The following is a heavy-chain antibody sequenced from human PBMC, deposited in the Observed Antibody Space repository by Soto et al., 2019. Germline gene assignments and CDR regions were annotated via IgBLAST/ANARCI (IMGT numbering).Heavy chain of an antibody. J-gene: IGHJ2*01. V-gene: IGHV4-34*01. CDR1: GGSSRAYH. D-gene: IGHD1-20*01. Sequence: NPSETLSLTCSVYGGSSRAYHWSWIRQSPGEGLEWIGEFSYSGSFNYNPSLKRRVAVSLDTSTDHFSLTMTSVTAADTGVYFCAGGPRYWSFALWGRGTLVTVSS. CDR2: FSYSGSF. CDR3: AGGPRYWSFAL.